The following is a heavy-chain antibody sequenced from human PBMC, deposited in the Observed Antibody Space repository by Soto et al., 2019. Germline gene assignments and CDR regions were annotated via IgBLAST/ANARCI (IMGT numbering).Heavy chain of an antibody. Sequence: WASVKVSCKASGGTFSSYAISWVRQPPGQGLKWMGGIIPIFGTANYAQKFQGRVTITADESTSTAYMELSSLRSEDTAVYYCARAKLEGGYYDYYYYGMDVWGQGTTVTVSS. D-gene: IGHD5-12*01. CDR1: GGTFSSYA. CDR3: ARAKLEGGYYDYYYYGMDV. CDR2: IIPIFGTA. J-gene: IGHJ6*02. V-gene: IGHV1-69*13.